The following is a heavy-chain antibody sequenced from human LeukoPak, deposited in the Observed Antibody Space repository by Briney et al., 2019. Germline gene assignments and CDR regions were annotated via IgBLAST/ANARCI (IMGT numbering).Heavy chain of an antibody. CDR1: GFTLSSYS. D-gene: IGHD3-10*01. Sequence: GGSLRLSCAASGFTLSSYSMNWVRQAPGKGLEWVSSISSSSSYIYDADSVKGRFTISRDNAKNSLYLQMNSLRAEDTAVYYCARYGSGARVTAANWFDPWGQGTLVTVSS. V-gene: IGHV3-21*04. CDR2: ISSSSSYI. J-gene: IGHJ5*02. CDR3: ARYGSGARVTAANWFDP.